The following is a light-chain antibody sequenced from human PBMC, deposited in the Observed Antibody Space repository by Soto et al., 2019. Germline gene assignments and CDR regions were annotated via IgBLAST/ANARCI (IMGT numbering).Light chain of an antibody. CDR2: KAS. Sequence: DIQMTQCPSTLSASIVYRVTITCLASQTISSWLAWYQQKPGKAPKLLIYKASTLKSGVPSRFSGSGSGTEFTLTISSLQPDDFATYYCQHYNSYSEAFGQGTKVDIK. V-gene: IGKV1-5*03. CDR3: QHYNSYSEA. J-gene: IGKJ1*01. CDR1: QTISSW.